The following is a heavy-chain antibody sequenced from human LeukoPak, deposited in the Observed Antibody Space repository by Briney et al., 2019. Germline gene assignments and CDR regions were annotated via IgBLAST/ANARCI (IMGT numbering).Heavy chain of an antibody. J-gene: IGHJ3*02. CDR2: ISGSGGST. D-gene: IGHD3-22*01. CDR3: AKSHYYDSSGYYSRVDAFDI. CDR1: GFTFSSHA. V-gene: IGHV3-23*01. Sequence: PGGSLRLSCAASGFTFSSHAMSWVRQAPGKGLEWVSAISGSGGSTFYADSVKGRFTISRDNSKNTLYLQMNSLRAEDTAVYYCAKSHYYDSSGYYSRVDAFDIWGQGTMVTVSS.